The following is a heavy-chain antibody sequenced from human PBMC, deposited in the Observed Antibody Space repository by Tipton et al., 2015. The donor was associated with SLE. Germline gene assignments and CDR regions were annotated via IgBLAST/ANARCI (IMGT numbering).Heavy chain of an antibody. J-gene: IGHJ4*02. CDR1: GGSIRSSNW. CDR3: ARIPAVAGTGVAY. Sequence: GLVKPSETLSLTCAVSGGSIRSSNWWSWVRQPPGKGLEWIGESNDSGSTNYNPSLKSRVAISVDKSKNHFSLKLTSVTAADTAVYYRARIPAVAGTGVAYWGQGTLVTVSS. D-gene: IGHD6-19*01. CDR2: SNDSGST. V-gene: IGHV4-4*02.